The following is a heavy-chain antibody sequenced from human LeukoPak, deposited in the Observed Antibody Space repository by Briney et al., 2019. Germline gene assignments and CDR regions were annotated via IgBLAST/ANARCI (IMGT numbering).Heavy chain of an antibody. Sequence: PGGSLRLSCAASGFTFSSYSMNWVRQAPGKGLEWVSSISSSSSYIYYADSVKGRFTISRDNAKNSLYLQMNSLRAEDTAVYYCARVVLGETGDYYDSSGYHFDYWGQGTLVTVSS. D-gene: IGHD3-22*01. V-gene: IGHV3-21*01. CDR1: GFTFSSYS. CDR3: ARVVLGETGDYYDSSGYHFDY. CDR2: ISSSSSYI. J-gene: IGHJ4*02.